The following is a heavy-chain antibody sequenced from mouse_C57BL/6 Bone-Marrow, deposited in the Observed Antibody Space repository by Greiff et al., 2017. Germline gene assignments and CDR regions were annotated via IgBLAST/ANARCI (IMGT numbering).Heavy chain of an antibody. D-gene: IGHD2-3*01. CDR2: IDPENGDT. CDR1: GFNIKDDY. CDR3: TTMMFDY. J-gene: IGHJ2*01. V-gene: IGHV14-4*01. Sequence: VQLQQSGAELVRPGASVKLSCTASGFNIKDDYMHWVKQRPEQGLEWIGWIDPENGDTEYASKFQGKATITADTSSNTAYLQLSSLTSEDTAVYYCTTMMFDYWGQGTTLTVPS.